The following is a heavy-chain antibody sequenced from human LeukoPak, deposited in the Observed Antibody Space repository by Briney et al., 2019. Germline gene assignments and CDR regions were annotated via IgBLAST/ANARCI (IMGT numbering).Heavy chain of an antibody. CDR3: AIDHNSGYSGYDPFDY. D-gene: IGHD5-12*01. V-gene: IGHV1-69-2*01. CDR1: GYTFTDYY. CDR2: VDPEDGET. J-gene: IGHJ4*02. Sequence: ATVKISCKASGYTFTDYYMHWVQQAPGKGLEWMGRVDPEDGETIYAEKFQGRVTITADTSTDTAYMEVSSLRSEDTAVYYCAIDHNSGYSGYDPFDYWGQGTLVTVSS.